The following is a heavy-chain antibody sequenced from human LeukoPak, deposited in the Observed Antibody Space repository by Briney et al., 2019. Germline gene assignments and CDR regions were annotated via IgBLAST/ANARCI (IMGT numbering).Heavy chain of an antibody. D-gene: IGHD5-12*01. CDR2: IYYSGCT. J-gene: IGHJ4*02. V-gene: IGHV4-59*01. Sequence: SETLSLTCTVSGGSISSYYWSWIRQPPGKGLEWIGYIYYSGCTNYNPSLKSRVTISVDTSKDQFSLKLSSVTAADTAVYYCASLMRSGYDYEVGYYFAYWGQGTLFPVSS. CDR3: ASLMRSGYDYEVGYYFAY. CDR1: GGSISSYY.